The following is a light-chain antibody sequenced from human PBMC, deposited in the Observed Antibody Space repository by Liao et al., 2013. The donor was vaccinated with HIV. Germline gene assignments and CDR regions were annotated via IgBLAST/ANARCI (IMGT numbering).Light chain of an antibody. Sequence: SYELTQPPSVSVSPGQTASITCSGDKLGHKYACWYQQKPGQSPVLVIYQDSKRPSGIPERFSGSNSGNTATLTISGTQAMDEADYYCQAWDSSRGVFGTGTKVTVL. CDR1: KLGHKY. CDR2: QDS. CDR3: QAWDSSRGV. J-gene: IGLJ1*01. V-gene: IGLV3-1*01.